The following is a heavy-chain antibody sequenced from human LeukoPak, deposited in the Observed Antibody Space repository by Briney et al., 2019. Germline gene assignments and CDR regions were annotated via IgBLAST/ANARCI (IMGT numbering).Heavy chain of an antibody. CDR1: VHIFTAYH. D-gene: IGHD3-22*01. CDR3: GRGGTMIVEGAGAFGI. V-gene: IGHV1-2*02. J-gene: IGHJ3*02. CDR2: INDNRGGT. Sequence: GVSVKVSRKDSVHIFTAYHIHWAPQAPGQGLEWMGWINDNRGGTNNSEKVHGRGTMTRDTSISTADMELSRLRCDDTAVYYCGRGGTMIVEGAGAFGIWGQGTMVTVSS.